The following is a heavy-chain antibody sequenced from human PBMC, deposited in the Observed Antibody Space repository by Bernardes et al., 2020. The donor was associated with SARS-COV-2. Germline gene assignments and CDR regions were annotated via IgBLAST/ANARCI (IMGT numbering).Heavy chain of an antibody. CDR2: IYYSGST. CDR1: GGSVSSGSYY. Sequence: SETLSLTCTVSGGSVSSGSYYWSWIRQPPGKGLEWIGYIYYSGSTNYNPSLKSRVTISVDTSKNQFSLKLSSVTAADTAVYYCARGYAPAANDWGQGTLVTVSS. CDR3: ARGYAPAAND. D-gene: IGHD2-2*01. V-gene: IGHV4-61*01. J-gene: IGHJ4*02.